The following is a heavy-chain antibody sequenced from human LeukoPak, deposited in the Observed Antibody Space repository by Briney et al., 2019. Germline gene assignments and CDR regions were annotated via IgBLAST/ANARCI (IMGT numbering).Heavy chain of an antibody. J-gene: IGHJ4*02. D-gene: IGHD6-19*01. CDR3: ARGGSSGWLDY. V-gene: IGHV4-59*01. CDR2: IYYSGST. CDR1: GGSISSYY. Sequence: SETLSLTCTVSGGSISSYYWSWIRQPPGKGLEWIGYIYYSGSTNYKPSLKSRVTISIDTSKNHFSLKLSSVTAADTAVYYCARGGSSGWLDYWGQGTLVTVSS.